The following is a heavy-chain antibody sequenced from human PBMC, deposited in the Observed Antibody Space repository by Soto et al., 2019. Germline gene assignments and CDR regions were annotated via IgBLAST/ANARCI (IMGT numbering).Heavy chain of an antibody. CDR1: GFTFTSSA. CDR2: IVVGSGNT. CDR3: AAPRPNRYYYYYMDV. V-gene: IGHV1-58*02. Sequence: SVKVSCNASGFTFTSSAMQLLRQARGQRLEWIGWIVVGSGNTNYAQKFQERVTITRDMSTSTAYMELSSLRSEDTAVYYCAAPRPNRYYYYYMDVWGKGTTVTVSS. J-gene: IGHJ6*03.